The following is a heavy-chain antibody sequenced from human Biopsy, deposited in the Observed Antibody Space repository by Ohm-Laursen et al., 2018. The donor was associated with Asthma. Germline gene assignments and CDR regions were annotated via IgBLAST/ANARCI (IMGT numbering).Heavy chain of an antibody. CDR3: ARTHERWTSIQDDALDI. V-gene: IGHV3-30*03. J-gene: IGHJ3*02. CDR1: GFTFSIYD. Sequence: LRLSCSASGFTFSIYDIYWVRQAPGKGPEWVAVISYDGGNKFYGDSVRGRFTLSRDNSRNTLYLQMNSLRVEDTAIYYCARTHERWTSIQDDALDIWGQGTMVIVSS. CDR2: ISYDGGNK. D-gene: IGHD4-23*01.